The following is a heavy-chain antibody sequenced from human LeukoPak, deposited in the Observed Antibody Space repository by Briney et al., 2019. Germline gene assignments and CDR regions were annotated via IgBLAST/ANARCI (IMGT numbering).Heavy chain of an antibody. CDR1: GFTFSSYS. D-gene: IGHD6-19*01. CDR2: ISGGSSYI. J-gene: IGHJ4*02. Sequence: GGSLRLSCAASGFTFSSYSMTWVRQAPGKGLEWVSGISGGSSYIYYADSVKGRFTISRDNAKNSLYPQMNSLRVEDTAVYYCARVRDSSAWNIGFDYWGQGTLVTVSS. V-gene: IGHV3-21*01. CDR3: ARVRDSSAWNIGFDY.